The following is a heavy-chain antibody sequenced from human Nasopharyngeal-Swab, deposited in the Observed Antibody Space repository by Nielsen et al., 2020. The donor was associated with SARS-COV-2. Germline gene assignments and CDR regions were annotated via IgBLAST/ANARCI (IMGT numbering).Heavy chain of an antibody. CDR3: ARDNCSGGSCNLYFYYMDA. Sequence: WIRQPPGKGLEWVSGISWNSGSIGYADSVKGRFAISRDNAKNSLYLQMNNVRVEDTAIYYCARDNCSGGSCNLYFYYMDAWGKGTTVTVSS. V-gene: IGHV3-9*01. D-gene: IGHD2-15*01. CDR2: ISWNSGSI. J-gene: IGHJ6*03.